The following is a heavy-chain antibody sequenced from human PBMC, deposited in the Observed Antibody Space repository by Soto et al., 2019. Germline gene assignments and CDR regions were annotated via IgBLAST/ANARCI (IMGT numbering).Heavy chain of an antibody. CDR3: ARAEPAAGTIRYYYYYGMDV. CDR2: IIPIFGTA. D-gene: IGHD6-13*01. Sequence: QVQLVQSGAEVKKPGSSVKVSCKASGGTFSSYAISWVRQAPGQGLEWMGGIIPIFGTANYAQEFQGRVTITAHESTSTAYMELSSLRSEDTAVYYCARAEPAAGTIRYYYYYGMDVWGQGTTVTVSS. V-gene: IGHV1-69*12. J-gene: IGHJ6*02. CDR1: GGTFSSYA.